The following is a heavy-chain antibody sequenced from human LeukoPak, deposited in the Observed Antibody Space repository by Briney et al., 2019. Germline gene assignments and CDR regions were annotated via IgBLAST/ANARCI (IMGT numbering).Heavy chain of an antibody. J-gene: IGHJ6*03. CDR1: GFTFSDNY. V-gene: IGHV3-23*01. CDR3: AKGVRYDILTGYMDV. Sequence: GGSLRLSCAASGFTFSDNYVSWIRQAPGKGLEWVSAISGSGGSTYYADSVKGRFTISRDNSKNTLYLQMNSLRAEDTAVYYCAKGVRYDILTGYMDVWGKGTTVTISS. D-gene: IGHD3-9*01. CDR2: ISGSGGST.